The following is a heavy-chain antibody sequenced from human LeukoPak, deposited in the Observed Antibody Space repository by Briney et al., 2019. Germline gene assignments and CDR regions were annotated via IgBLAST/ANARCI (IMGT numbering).Heavy chain of an antibody. CDR3: ARTDYYGSGSPIVDFDP. J-gene: IGHJ5*02. V-gene: IGHV3-69-1*01. CDR1: GFTFSDYY. D-gene: IGHD3-10*01. Sequence: RGSLRLSCAASGFTFSDYYMNWVRQAPGKGLEWVSSISSSSTIYYADSVKGRFTISRDNAKNSLYLQMNSLRAEDTAVYYCARTDYYGSGSPIVDFDPWGQGTLVTVSS. CDR2: ISSSSTI.